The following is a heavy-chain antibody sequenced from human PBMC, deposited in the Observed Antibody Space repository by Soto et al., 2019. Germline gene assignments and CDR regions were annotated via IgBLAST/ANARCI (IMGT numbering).Heavy chain of an antibody. CDR1: GFTFSSYA. CDR3: ARVGSGDPSPWDY. CDR2: ISYDGSNK. Sequence: QVQLVESGGGVVQPGRSLRLSCAASGFTFSSYAMHWVRQAPGKGLEWVAVISYDGSNKYYADSVKGRFTISRDNSKNTLYLRMNSLRAEDTAVYYCARVGSGDPSPWDYWGQGTLVTVSS. J-gene: IGHJ4*02. V-gene: IGHV3-30-3*01. D-gene: IGHD1-26*01.